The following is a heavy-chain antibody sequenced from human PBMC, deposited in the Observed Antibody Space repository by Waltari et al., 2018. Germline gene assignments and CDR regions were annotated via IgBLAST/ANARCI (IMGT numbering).Heavy chain of an antibody. J-gene: IGHJ4*02. CDR1: GFTFSSYE. CDR2: IDTSGSTI. D-gene: IGHD5-18*01. V-gene: IGHV3-48*03. CDR3: ARMFRYGYPDY. Sequence: EVQLVESGGGLVQPGGSLRLSCAASGFTFSSYEMHWVRQAPGKGLEWVSFIDTSGSTIYYADSVKGRFTISRDNAKNSLYLQMNSLRAEDTAVYYCARMFRYGYPDYWGQGTLVTVSS.